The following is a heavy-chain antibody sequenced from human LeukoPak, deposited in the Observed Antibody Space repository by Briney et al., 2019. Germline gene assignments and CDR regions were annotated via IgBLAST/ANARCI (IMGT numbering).Heavy chain of an antibody. D-gene: IGHD3-22*01. V-gene: IGHV3-74*01. CDR1: GFTFSSYW. CDR3: ARGADSNGYTVLDY. J-gene: IGHJ4*02. Sequence: GGSLRLSCSASGFTFSSYWMHWVRQAPGKGLVLVSDINSDGSNTYYVDQVKGRFTISRDNAKNTLYLQLNSLRAEDTAVYYCARGADSNGYTVLDYWGQGTLVTVSS. CDR2: INSDGSNT.